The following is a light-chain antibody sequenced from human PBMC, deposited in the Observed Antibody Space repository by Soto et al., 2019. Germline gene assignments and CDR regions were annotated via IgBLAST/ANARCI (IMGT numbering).Light chain of an antibody. CDR2: KAS. V-gene: IGKV1-5*03. Sequence: DIQMTQSPSTLSASVGDRVTITCRASETINNWLAWYQQKQGKAPKLLIFKASTLESGVPSRFSGSGSGTEFTLTVSSLQPDDFATYYCQQYDSYPRTFGQGTKVEIK. J-gene: IGKJ1*01. CDR3: QQYDSYPRT. CDR1: ETINNW.